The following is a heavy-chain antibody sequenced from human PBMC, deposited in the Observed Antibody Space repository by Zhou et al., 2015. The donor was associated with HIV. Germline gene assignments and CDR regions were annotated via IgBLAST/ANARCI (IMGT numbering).Heavy chain of an antibody. CDR3: AKCLVGSGSYSPNYFDY. CDR1: GFTFSGYY. Sequence: QVQLVESGGGLVKPGGSLRLSCATSGFTFSGYYMNWIRQVPGKGLEWVSYISSSGTTIFYADSVKGRFTISRDNARNSLYLQMNSLRAEDTALYYCAKCLVGSGSYSPNYFDYWGQGILVTVSS. CDR2: ISSSGTTI. V-gene: IGHV3-11*01. J-gene: IGHJ4*02. D-gene: IGHD3-10*01.